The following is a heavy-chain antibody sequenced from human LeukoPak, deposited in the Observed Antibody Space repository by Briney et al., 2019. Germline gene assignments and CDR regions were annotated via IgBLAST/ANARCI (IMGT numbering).Heavy chain of an antibody. J-gene: IGHJ3*02. CDR1: GFTFSDYY. D-gene: IGHD6-13*01. CDR2: ISGTDNNI. CDR3: ARAGYSSSWYKAFDI. Sequence: GGSLGLSCAASGFTFSDYYMNWIRQAPGKGLEWVSYISGTDNNIYYADSVKGRFTISRDNAKNSLFLQMNSLRADDTALYYCARAGYSSSWYKAFDIWGQGTMVTVSS. V-gene: IGHV3-11*04.